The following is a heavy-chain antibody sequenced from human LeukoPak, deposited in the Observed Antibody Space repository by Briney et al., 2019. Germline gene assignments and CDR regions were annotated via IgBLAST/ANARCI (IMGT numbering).Heavy chain of an antibody. J-gene: IGHJ4*02. CDR1: GGSISSYY. D-gene: IGHD3-10*01. CDR2: IYYSGST. V-gene: IGHV4-59*01. CDR3: ARDPPGSGSYYDY. Sequence: PSETLSLTCTVSGGSISSYYWSWIRQPPGKGLECIGYIYYSGSTNYNPSLTSRVTISVDTSKNQFSLKLSSVTAADTAVYYCARDPPGSGSYYDYWGQGTLVTVSS.